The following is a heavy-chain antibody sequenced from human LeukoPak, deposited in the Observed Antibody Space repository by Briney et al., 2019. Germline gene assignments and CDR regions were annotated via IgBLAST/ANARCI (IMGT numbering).Heavy chain of an antibody. D-gene: IGHD1-26*01. J-gene: IGHJ4*02. Sequence: GRSLRLSCVASGFTFTGHSTHWVRQAPGKGLEWVAVVADDEKTIFYADSLKGRFTVSRDNSKNTVYLQMNSLRDEDTAVYYCAREKQSGGTPFDYWGQGSLVTVSS. CDR1: GFTFTGHS. V-gene: IGHV3-30*04. CDR3: AREKQSGGTPFDY. CDR2: VADDEKTI.